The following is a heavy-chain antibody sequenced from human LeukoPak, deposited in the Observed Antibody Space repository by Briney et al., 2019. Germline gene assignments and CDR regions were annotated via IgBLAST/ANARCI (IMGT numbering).Heavy chain of an antibody. D-gene: IGHD6-13*01. J-gene: IGHJ3*02. CDR2: VYHCGTT. CDR3: ARGLGFLIGSIWYPDAFDI. CDR1: GYSISSVYY. V-gene: IGHV4-38-2*02. Sequence: SETLSLTCTGSGYSISSVYYWGWIRQPPGKGLEWIVVYHCGTTDYNPSLRSRVTISVDGSKNQMSLTLRSVAAEDTAMYYCARGLGFLIGSIWYPDAFDIWGQGAMVTVSS.